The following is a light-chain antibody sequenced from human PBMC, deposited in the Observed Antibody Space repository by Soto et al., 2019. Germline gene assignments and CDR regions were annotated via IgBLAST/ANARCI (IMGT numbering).Light chain of an antibody. CDR1: SSDIGGYNY. CDR2: DVF. Sequence: QSVLTQPPSVSGSPGQSVTISCTGTSSDIGGYNYVSWYQQLPGKAPKLMIFDVFKRPSGVPDRFSGSNSGNTASLTISGLQAEDDADYYCCSYAGTTHVFGTGTKLTVL. V-gene: IGLV2-11*01. J-gene: IGLJ1*01. CDR3: CSYAGTTHV.